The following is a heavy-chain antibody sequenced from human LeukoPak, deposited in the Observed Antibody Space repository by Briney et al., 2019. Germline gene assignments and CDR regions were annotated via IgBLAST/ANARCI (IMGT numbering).Heavy chain of an antibody. CDR3: ARVFSGGSCPSPCFDY. D-gene: IGHD2-15*01. CDR2: IYHSGST. Sequence: PSETLSLTCAVSGGSISSSNWWSWVRQPPGKGLEWIGEIYHSGSTNYNPSLKSRVTISVDKSKNQFSPKLSSVTAADTAVYYCARVFSGGSCPSPCFDYWGQGTLVTVSS. V-gene: IGHV4-4*02. J-gene: IGHJ4*02. CDR1: GGSISSSNW.